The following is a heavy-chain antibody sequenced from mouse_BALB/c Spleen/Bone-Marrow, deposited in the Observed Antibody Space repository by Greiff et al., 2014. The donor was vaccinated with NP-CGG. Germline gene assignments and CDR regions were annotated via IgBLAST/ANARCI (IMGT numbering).Heavy chain of an antibody. V-gene: IGHV2-9*02. J-gene: IGHJ2*01. Sequence: QVQLKESGPGLVAPSQSLSITCTVSGFSLTSYGVHWGRPPPGKGLEGLGVIWAGGSTNYNSALMSRLSISKDNSKSQVFLKMNSLQTDDTAMYYCARDNYGSRVFDYWGQGTTLTVSS. CDR2: IWAGGST. D-gene: IGHD1-1*01. CDR1: GFSLTSYG. CDR3: ARDNYGSRVFDY.